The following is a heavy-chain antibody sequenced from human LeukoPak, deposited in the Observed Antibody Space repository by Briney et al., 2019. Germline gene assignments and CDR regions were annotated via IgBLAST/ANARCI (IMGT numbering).Heavy chain of an antibody. CDR1: GFTFSSYG. J-gene: IGHJ4*02. Sequence: GGSLRLSCAASGFTFSSYGMHWVRQAPGKGLEWVAVIWYDGSNKYYADSVKGRVTISRDNSKNTLYLQMNSLRAEDTAVYYCARGGSGSYYYFDYWGQGTLVTVSS. CDR2: IWYDGSNK. CDR3: ARGGSGSYYYFDY. D-gene: IGHD3-10*01. V-gene: IGHV3-33*01.